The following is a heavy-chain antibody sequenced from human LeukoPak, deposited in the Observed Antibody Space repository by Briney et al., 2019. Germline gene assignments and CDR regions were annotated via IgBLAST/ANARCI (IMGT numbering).Heavy chain of an antibody. CDR2: IYYSGST. V-gene: IGHV4-61*08. J-gene: IGHJ3*02. CDR1: GVSISNTVYY. CDR3: ARDLPGITIFGVPRAFDI. Sequence: SETLSLTCTVSGVSISNTVYYRGWIRQAPGKGLEWIGYIYYSGSTNYNPSLKSRVTISVDTSKNQFSLKLSSVTAADTAVYYCARDLPGITIFGVPRAFDIWGQGTMVTVSS. D-gene: IGHD3-3*01.